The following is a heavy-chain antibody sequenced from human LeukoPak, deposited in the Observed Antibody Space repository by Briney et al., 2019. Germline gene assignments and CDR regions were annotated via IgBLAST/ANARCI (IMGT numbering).Heavy chain of an antibody. J-gene: IGHJ4*02. CDR3: AREWETTVTIGDYFDY. V-gene: IGHV4-61*02. D-gene: IGHD4-17*01. CDR1: GGSLSSGSYY. CDR2: IYTSGST. Sequence: SETLSLTCTVSGGSLSSGSYYWSWIRQPAGKGLEWIGRIYTSGSTNYKPSLKSRVTISVDTPKNQFSLKLSSVTAADTAVYYCAREWETTVTIGDYFDYWGQGTLVTVSS.